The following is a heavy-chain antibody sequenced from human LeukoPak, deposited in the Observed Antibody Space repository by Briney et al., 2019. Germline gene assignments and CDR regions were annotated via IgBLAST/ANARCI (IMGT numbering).Heavy chain of an antibody. Sequence: GGSLRLSCAASGFTFSNYGMHWVRQAPGKGLEWVAVIWYDGSNKYYADSVKGRFTISRDNSKNTLYLQMNSLRAEDTAVYYCAREDTAMASSYYFDYWGQGTLVTVSS. CDR2: IWYDGSNK. CDR3: AREDTAMASSYYFDY. J-gene: IGHJ4*02. D-gene: IGHD5-18*01. V-gene: IGHV3-33*01. CDR1: GFTFSNYG.